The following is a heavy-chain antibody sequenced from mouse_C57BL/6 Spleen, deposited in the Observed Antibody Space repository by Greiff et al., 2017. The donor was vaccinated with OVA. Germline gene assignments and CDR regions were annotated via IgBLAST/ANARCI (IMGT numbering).Heavy chain of an antibody. J-gene: IGHJ4*01. D-gene: IGHD1-1*01. CDR2: ISDGGSYT. V-gene: IGHV5-4*01. CDR3: ARDYGSSSYYYAMDY. CDR1: GFTFSSYA. Sequence: DVKLVESGGGLVKPGGSLKLSCAASGFTFSSYAMSWVRQTPEKRLEWVATISDGGSYTYYPDNVKGRFTISRDNAKNNLYLQMSHLKSEDTAMYYCARDYGSSSYYYAMDYWGQGTSVTVSS.